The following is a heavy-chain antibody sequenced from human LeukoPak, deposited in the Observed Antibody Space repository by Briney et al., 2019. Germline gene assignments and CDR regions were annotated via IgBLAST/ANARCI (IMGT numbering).Heavy chain of an antibody. V-gene: IGHV3-30*02. CDR2: IRYDGSNK. CDR1: GFTFSSYG. J-gene: IGHJ3*02. CDR3: AKAANMIVVGYATDAFDI. D-gene: IGHD3-22*01. Sequence: GGSLRLSCAASGFTFSSYGMHWVRQAPGKGLEWVAFIRYDGSNKYYADSVKGRFTISRDNSKNTLYLQMNSLRAEDTAVYYCAKAANMIVVGYATDAFDIWGQGTMVTVSS.